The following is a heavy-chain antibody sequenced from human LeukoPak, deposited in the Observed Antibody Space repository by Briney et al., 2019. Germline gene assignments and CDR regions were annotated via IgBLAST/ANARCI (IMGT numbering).Heavy chain of an antibody. CDR3: ATNWNFRFDY. CDR2: ISSSSSYI. Sequence: PGGSLRLSCAASGFTFSSHSMNWVRQAPGKGLEWVSSISSSSSYIYYADSVKGRFTISRDNAKNSLYLQMNSLRAEDTAVYYCATNWNFRFDYWGQGTLVAVSS. V-gene: IGHV3-21*01. D-gene: IGHD1-7*01. J-gene: IGHJ4*02. CDR1: GFTFSSHS.